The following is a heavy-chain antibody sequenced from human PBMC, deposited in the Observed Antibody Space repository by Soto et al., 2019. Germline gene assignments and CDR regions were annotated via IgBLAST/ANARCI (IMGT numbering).Heavy chain of an antibody. Sequence: ASVKVSCKASGYTFTSYGISWVRQAPGQGLEWMGWISAYNGNTNYAQKLQGRVTMTTDTSTSTAYMELRSLRSDDTAVYYCARAELYYDTLHGYPFDYWGQGTLVTVSS. CDR1: GYTFTSYG. CDR2: ISAYNGNT. CDR3: ARAELYYDTLHGYPFDY. V-gene: IGHV1-18*01. J-gene: IGHJ4*02. D-gene: IGHD3-9*01.